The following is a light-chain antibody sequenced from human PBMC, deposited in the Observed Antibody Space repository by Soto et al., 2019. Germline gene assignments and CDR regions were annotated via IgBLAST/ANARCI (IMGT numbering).Light chain of an antibody. J-gene: IGKJ1*01. CDR2: GAS. CDR3: QQRYTTPRT. CDR1: QTIRTS. V-gene: IGKV1-39*01. Sequence: QMTQSPSSLSASVGARVTITCRASQTIRTSLNWYQQKPGKAPKLLIYGASTLQSGVPSRFSCSGSATDFTLTISSLQPEDVAIYYCQQRYTTPRTFGQGTKVEV.